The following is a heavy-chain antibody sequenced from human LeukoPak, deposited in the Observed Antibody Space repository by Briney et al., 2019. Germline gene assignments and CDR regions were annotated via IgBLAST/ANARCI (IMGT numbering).Heavy chain of an antibody. CDR1: EFTFSTYW. CDR2: ISSSGSTI. V-gene: IGHV3-48*04. Sequence: GGSLRLSCAASEFTFSTYWMSWVRQAPGKGREWVSYISSSGSTIYYADSVKGRFTISRDNAKNSLYLQMNSLRAEDTAVYYCARALGGLSANRAFDIWGQGTMVTVSS. D-gene: IGHD2/OR15-2a*01. CDR3: ARALGGLSANRAFDI. J-gene: IGHJ3*02.